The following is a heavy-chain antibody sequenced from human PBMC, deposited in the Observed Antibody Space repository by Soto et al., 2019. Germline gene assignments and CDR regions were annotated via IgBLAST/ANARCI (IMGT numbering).Heavy chain of an antibody. D-gene: IGHD3-3*01. CDR2: ISYDGSKK. J-gene: IGHJ6*02. CDR1: GFTFSRYG. Sequence: QVQLVESGGGVVQPGRSLRLSCAASGFTFSRYGMHWVRQAPGKGLEWVAVISYDGSKKYYADSVKGRFTISRDNSKNTLYLQMNSLRAEDTAVYYCAKELRFLDFYYSCGMDVWGQGTTVTVSS. V-gene: IGHV3-30*18. CDR3: AKELRFLDFYYSCGMDV.